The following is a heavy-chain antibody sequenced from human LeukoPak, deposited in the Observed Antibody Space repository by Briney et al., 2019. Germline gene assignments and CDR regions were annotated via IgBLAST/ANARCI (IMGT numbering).Heavy chain of an antibody. Sequence: PGGSLRLSCAASGFTFSSYWMHWVRQVPGKGLEWVANIKEDGSEKYYVDSVKGRFTISRDNAKNSLYLQMNSLRAEDTAVYYCAKGRETMGYYFYYMDVWGKGTTVTVS. D-gene: IGHD1-26*01. J-gene: IGHJ6*03. CDR2: IKEDGSEK. V-gene: IGHV3-7*03. CDR1: GFTFSSYW. CDR3: AKGRETMGYYFYYMDV.